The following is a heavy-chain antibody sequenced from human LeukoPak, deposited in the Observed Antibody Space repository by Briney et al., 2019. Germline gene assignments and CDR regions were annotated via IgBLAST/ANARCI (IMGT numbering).Heavy chain of an antibody. D-gene: IGHD5-12*01. CDR3: AKVGDGYNYSGMDV. Sequence: GGSLRLSCAASGFTFSSYAMSWVRQAPGKGLEWVSAISGSGGSTYYADSVKGRFTISRDNSKNTLYLQMNSLRAGDTAVYYCAKVGDGYNYSGMDVWGQGTTVTVSS. J-gene: IGHJ6*02. CDR2: ISGSGGST. V-gene: IGHV3-23*01. CDR1: GFTFSSYA.